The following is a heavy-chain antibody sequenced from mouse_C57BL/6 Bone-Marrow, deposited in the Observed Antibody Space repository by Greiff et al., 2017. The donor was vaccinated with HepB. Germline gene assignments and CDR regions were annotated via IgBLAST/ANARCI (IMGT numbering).Heavy chain of an antibody. J-gene: IGHJ4*01. CDR2: INPNNGGT. D-gene: IGHD6-1*01. V-gene: IGHV1-26*01. Sequence: EVQLQQSGPELVKPGASVKISCKASGYTFTDYYMNWVKQSHGKSLEWIGDINPNNGGTSYNQKFKGKATLTVDKSSSTAYMELRSLTSEDSAVYYCARRSPSMDYWGQGTSVTVSS. CDR3: ARRSPSMDY. CDR1: GYTFTDYY.